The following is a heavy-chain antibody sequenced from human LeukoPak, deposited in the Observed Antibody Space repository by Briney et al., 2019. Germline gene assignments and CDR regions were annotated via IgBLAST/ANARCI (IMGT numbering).Heavy chain of an antibody. CDR1: GFTFSSYW. CDR2: IKQDGSEK. CDR3: ARDYRGGTWFDP. D-gene: IGHD3-16*01. V-gene: IGHV3-7*01. J-gene: IGHJ5*02. Sequence: GGSLRLSCAPSGFTFSSYWMSWVRQAPAKGLEWVANIKQDGSEKYYEDSVKGRFTISRDNAQNSLYLQMNSLRAEDTAVYYCARDYRGGTWFDPWGQGTLVTVSS.